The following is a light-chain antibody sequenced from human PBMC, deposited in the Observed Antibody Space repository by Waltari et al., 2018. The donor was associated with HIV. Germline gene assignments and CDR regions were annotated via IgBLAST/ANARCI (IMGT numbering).Light chain of an antibody. J-gene: IGKJ5*01. CDR1: QSISSN. Sequence: EVVMTQSPATVSVSPGERATPSCRTSQSISSNLACYQHKPGQAPSLLIHGASTRATGIPARFSGSGSGTEFILSISILQSEDFAVYFCQQYNNWPTFGQGTRLEIK. CDR3: QQYNNWPT. V-gene: IGKV3-15*01. CDR2: GAS.